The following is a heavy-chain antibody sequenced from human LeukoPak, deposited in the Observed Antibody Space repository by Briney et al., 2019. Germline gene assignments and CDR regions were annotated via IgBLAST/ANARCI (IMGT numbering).Heavy chain of an antibody. CDR3: AKDYDFWSGLLDAFDI. J-gene: IGHJ3*02. CDR1: GFTFSSYG. CDR2: IRYDGSNK. Sequence: PGGSLRLSCAASGFTFSSYGMHWVRQAPGKGLEWVAFIRYDGSNKCYADSVKGRFTISRDNSKNTLYLQMNSLRAEDTAVYYCAKDYDFWSGLLDAFDIWGQGTMVTVSS. V-gene: IGHV3-30*02. D-gene: IGHD3-3*01.